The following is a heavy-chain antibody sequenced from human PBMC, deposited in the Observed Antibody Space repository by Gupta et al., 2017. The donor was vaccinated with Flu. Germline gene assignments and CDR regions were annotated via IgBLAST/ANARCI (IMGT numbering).Heavy chain of an antibody. CDR3: ARFGRGYSYGFSAFDI. CDR2: INHSGST. CDR1: GGSFSGYY. V-gene: IGHV4-34*01. D-gene: IGHD5-18*01. Sequence: QVQLQQWGAGLLKPSETLSLTCAVYGGSFSGYYWSWIRQPPGKGLEWIGEINHSGSTNYNPSLKSRVTISVDTSKNQFSLKLSSVTAADTAVYYCARFGRGYSYGFSAFDIWGQGTMVTVSS. J-gene: IGHJ3*02.